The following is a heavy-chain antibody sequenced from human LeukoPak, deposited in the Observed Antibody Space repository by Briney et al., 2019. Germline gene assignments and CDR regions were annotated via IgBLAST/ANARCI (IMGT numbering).Heavy chain of an antibody. Sequence: PGGSLRLSCAASGFTVSSNYMSWVRLAPGKGLEWVSVIYSGGSTYYADSVKGRFTISRDNSKNTLYLQMNSLRAEDTAVYYCAGGRYSSGWAFDYWGQGTLVTVSS. J-gene: IGHJ4*02. V-gene: IGHV3-53*01. CDR1: GFTVSSNY. CDR3: AGGRYSSGWAFDY. D-gene: IGHD6-19*01. CDR2: IYSGGST.